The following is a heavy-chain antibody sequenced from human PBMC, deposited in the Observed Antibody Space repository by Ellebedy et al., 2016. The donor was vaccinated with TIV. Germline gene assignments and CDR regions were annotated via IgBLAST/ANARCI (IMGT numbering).Heavy chain of an antibody. V-gene: IGHV3-23*01. J-gene: IGHJ4*02. CDR2: ISGSGGST. D-gene: IGHD5-18*01. Sequence: GESLKISCAASGFTFSSYAMSWVRQAPGKGLEWVSAISGSGGSTYYADSVKGRFTISRDNSKNTLSLQMNSLRGEDMAVYYCARDNGYSYGSFFDYWGQGTLVTVSS. CDR3: ARDNGYSYGSFFDY. CDR1: GFTFSSYA.